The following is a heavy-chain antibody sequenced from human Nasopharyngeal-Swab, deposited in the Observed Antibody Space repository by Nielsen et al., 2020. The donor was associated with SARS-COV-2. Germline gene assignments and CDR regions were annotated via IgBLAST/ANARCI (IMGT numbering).Heavy chain of an antibody. J-gene: IGHJ4*02. CDR3: ARVCGSHWNYCY. Sequence: SVRVSCKASGGTFSSYAISWVRQAPGQGLEWMGGIIPIFGTANYAQKFQGRVTITADESTSTAYMELSSLRSEDTAVYYCARVCGSHWNYCYWGQGTLVTVSS. CDR2: IIPIFGTA. D-gene: IGHD1-7*01. V-gene: IGHV1-69*13. CDR1: GGTFSSYA.